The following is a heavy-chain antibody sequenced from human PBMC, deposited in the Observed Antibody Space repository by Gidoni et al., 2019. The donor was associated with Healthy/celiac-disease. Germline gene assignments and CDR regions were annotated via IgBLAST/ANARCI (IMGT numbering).Heavy chain of an antibody. CDR1: GYTLTSYA. Sequence: QVQLVQSGAEVKKPGASVKVSCKASGYTLTSYAMHWVRQAPGQRLEWMGWINAGNGNTKYSQKFQGRVTITRYTSASTAYMELSSLRSEDTAVYYCARDRYCSSTQDCYYYMDVWGKGTTVTVSS. D-gene: IGHD2-2*01. J-gene: IGHJ6*03. CDR2: INAGNGNT. CDR3: ARDRYCSSTQDCYYYMDV. V-gene: IGHV1-3*01.